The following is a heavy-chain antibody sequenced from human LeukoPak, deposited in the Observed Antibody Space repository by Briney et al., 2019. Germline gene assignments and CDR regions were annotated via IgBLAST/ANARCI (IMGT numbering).Heavy chain of an antibody. J-gene: IGHJ4*02. CDR2: ISGSGGST. D-gene: IGHD6-13*01. V-gene: IGHV3-23*01. CDR3: AKGYSSSWSRYFDY. CDR1: GFTFSIYA. Sequence: GGSLRLSCAASGFTFSIYAMSWVRQAPGKGLEWVPAISGSGGSTYYADSVKGRFTISRDTSKNTLYLQMNSLRAEDTAVYYCAKGYSSSWSRYFDYWGQGTLVTVSS.